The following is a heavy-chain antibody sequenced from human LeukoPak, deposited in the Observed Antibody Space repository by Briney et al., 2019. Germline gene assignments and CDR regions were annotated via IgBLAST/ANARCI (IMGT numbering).Heavy chain of an antibody. V-gene: IGHV1-2*06. Sequence: ASVKVSCKASGYTFTGYYMHWVRQAPGQGLEWMGRNNPNSGGTNYAQKLQGRVTMTRDTSISTAYMELSRLRSDDTAVYYCARAQGYYDFWSGDFDYWGQGTLVTVSS. J-gene: IGHJ4*02. CDR3: ARAQGYYDFWSGDFDY. D-gene: IGHD3-3*01. CDR1: GYTFTGYY. CDR2: NNPNSGGT.